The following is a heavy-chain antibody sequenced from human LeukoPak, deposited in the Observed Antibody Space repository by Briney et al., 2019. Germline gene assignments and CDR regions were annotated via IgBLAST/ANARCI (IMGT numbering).Heavy chain of an antibody. Sequence: PGGSLRLSCAASGFTFSSYSMNWVRQAPGKGLEWVSSISSSSSYIYYADSVKGRFTISRDNSKNTLYLQMNSLRAEDTAVYYCAKVYRGYYYGSGSFHYWGQGTLVTVSS. D-gene: IGHD3-10*01. CDR2: ISSSSSYI. V-gene: IGHV3-21*04. J-gene: IGHJ4*02. CDR1: GFTFSSYS. CDR3: AKVYRGYYYGSGSFHY.